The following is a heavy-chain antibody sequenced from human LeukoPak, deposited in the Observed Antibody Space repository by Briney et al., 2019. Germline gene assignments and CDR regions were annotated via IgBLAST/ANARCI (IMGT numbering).Heavy chain of an antibody. CDR2: IIPIFGTA. V-gene: IGHV1-69*05. J-gene: IGHJ6*03. CDR1: GGTFSSYA. CDR3: ARGYSSGWYGSNGRANPDYYYYYMDV. Sequence: SVKVSCKASGGTFSSYAISWVRQAPGQGLEWMGGIIPIFGTANYTRKFQGRVTITTDESTSSAYMELSSLRSDDTAVYYCARGYSSGWYGSNGRANPDYYYYYMDVWGKGTTVTVSS. D-gene: IGHD6-19*01.